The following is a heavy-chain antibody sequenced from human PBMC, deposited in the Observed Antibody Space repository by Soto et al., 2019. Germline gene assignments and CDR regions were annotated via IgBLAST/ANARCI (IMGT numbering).Heavy chain of an antibody. D-gene: IGHD3-22*01. CDR1: GGSISSSSYY. CDR3: ARRLYYDSSGFEGGGMDV. Sequence: SETLSLTCTVSGGSISSSSYYWGWIRKPPVKGLEWIGSIYYSGSTYYNPSLKSRVTISVDTSKNQFSLKLSSVTAADTAVYYCARRLYYDSSGFEGGGMDVWGQGTTVT. CDR2: IYYSGST. J-gene: IGHJ6*02. V-gene: IGHV4-39*01.